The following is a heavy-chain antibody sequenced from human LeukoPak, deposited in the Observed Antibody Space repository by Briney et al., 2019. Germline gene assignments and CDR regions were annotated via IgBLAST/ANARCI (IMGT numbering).Heavy chain of an antibody. CDR2: IKQDGSEK. J-gene: IGHJ3*02. CDR3: ARDLIAVAANDAFDI. D-gene: IGHD6-19*01. CDR1: GFTFSSYW. Sequence: PGGSLRLSCAASGFTFSSYWMSWVRQAPGKGLEWVANIKQDGSEKYYVDSVKGRFTISRDNAKNSLYLQMNSLRAEDTAVYYCARDLIAVAANDAFDIWGQGTMVTVSS. V-gene: IGHV3-7*01.